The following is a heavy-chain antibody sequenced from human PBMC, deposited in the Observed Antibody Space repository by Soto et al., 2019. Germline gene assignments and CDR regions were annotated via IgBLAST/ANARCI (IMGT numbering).Heavy chain of an antibody. CDR3: ASSSVLGIAAAGPYWDYYYYGMDV. D-gene: IGHD6-13*01. V-gene: IGHV1-69*13. CDR2: IIPIFGTA. Sequence: SVKVSCKASGGTFSSYAISWVRQAPGQGLEWMGGIIPIFGTANYAQKFQGRVTITADESTSTAYMELSSLRSEDTAVYYCASSSVLGIAAAGPYWDYYYYGMDVWGQGTTVTVSS. CDR1: GGTFSSYA. J-gene: IGHJ6*02.